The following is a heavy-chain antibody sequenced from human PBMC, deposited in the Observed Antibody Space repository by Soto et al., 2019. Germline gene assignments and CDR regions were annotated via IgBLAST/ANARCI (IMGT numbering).Heavy chain of an antibody. Sequence: PSETLSLTCAVYGGSFSGYYWSWIRQPPGKGLEWIGEINHSGSTNYNPSLKSRVTISVDTSKNHFSLKLSSVTAADTAVFYCARGRVESIVVVPAADFDYWGQGTLVTVSS. V-gene: IGHV4-34*01. J-gene: IGHJ4*02. D-gene: IGHD2-2*01. CDR2: INHSGST. CDR1: GGSFSGYY. CDR3: ARGRVESIVVVPAADFDY.